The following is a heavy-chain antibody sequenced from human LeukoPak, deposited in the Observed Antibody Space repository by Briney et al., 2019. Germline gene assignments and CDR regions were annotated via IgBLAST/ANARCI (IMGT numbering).Heavy chain of an antibody. Sequence: GGSLRLSCAASGFTFSSYSMNWVRQAPGKGLEWVSSITSRSNYIYYADSVKGRFTISRDNAKNSLYLQMNSLRAEDTAVYYCARGQGAYCSGGSCYTGYFDPWGQGTLVTVSS. CDR2: ITSRSNYI. CDR1: GFTFSSYS. D-gene: IGHD2-15*01. J-gene: IGHJ5*02. V-gene: IGHV3-21*01. CDR3: ARGQGAYCSGGSCYTGYFDP.